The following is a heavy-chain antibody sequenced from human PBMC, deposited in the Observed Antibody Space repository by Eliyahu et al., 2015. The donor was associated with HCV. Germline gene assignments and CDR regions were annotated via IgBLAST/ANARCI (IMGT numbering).Heavy chain of an antibody. Sequence: QVPLVESGGDVVQTGRSLRLSCAASGFSVXXVDMLCTGSARHPARGRGGRGVTSYDGTNKYYADSVRGRFTVSTDNSKNTMYLQMSDLRVEDTATYFCARDVSTTTVYYLDVWGKGTTVTVSS. V-gene: IGHV3-30*04. CDR3: ARDVSTTTVYYLDV. CDR2: TSYDGTNK. D-gene: IGHD2/OR15-2a*01. CDR1: GFSVXXVDML. J-gene: IGHJ6*04.